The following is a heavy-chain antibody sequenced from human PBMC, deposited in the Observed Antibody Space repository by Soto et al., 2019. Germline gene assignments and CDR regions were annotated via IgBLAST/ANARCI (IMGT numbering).Heavy chain of an antibody. D-gene: IGHD3-9*01. Sequence: VSCKVSGYTLTELSMHWVRQAPGKGLEWMGGFDPEDGETIYAQKFQGRVTMTEDTSTDTAYMELSSLRSEDTAVYYCATVPLLRYFDWLLPHFDYWGQGTRVTVSS. CDR1: GYTLTELS. CDR2: FDPEDGET. CDR3: ATVPLLRYFDWLLPHFDY. J-gene: IGHJ4*02. V-gene: IGHV1-24*01.